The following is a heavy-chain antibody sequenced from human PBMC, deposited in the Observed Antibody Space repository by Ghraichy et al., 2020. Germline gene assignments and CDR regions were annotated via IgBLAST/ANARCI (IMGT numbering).Heavy chain of an antibody. V-gene: IGHV3-15*07. Sequence: GESLNITCAASGVNFGIVWMNWVRQAPGKGLEWVGRIKNTGSGGTTDYAAPVKGRFTISRDDSKNTLYLQMNSLETEDTAVYYCTTICEYCDWGSGSWGQGTLVTVSS. CDR1: GVNFGIVW. J-gene: IGHJ4*02. D-gene: IGHD3-16*01. CDR3: TTICEYCDWGSGS. CDR2: IKNTGSGGTT.